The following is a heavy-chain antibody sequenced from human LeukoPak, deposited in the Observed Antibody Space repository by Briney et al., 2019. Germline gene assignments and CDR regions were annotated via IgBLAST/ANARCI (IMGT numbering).Heavy chain of an antibody. J-gene: IGHJ4*02. CDR3: ARVRSSGEPHLDF. CDR2: INHSGST. V-gene: IGHV4-34*01. Sequence: SETLSLTCAVFGGSFSGYYWSCIRQTPGKGLEWIGEINHSGSTHYNPSLKSRVTISADTSKNQFSLKLTSVTAADAAVYYCARVRSSGEPHLDFWGQGTLVTVSS. D-gene: IGHD3-10*01. CDR1: GGSFSGYY.